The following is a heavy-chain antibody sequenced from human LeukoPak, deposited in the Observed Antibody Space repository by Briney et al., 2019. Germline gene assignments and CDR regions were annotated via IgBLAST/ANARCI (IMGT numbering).Heavy chain of an antibody. J-gene: IGHJ4*02. D-gene: IGHD4-17*01. CDR2: IRSKAYGGTT. Sequence: GRSLRLSCTASGFTFGDYAMSWVRQAPGKGLEWVGFIRSKAYGGTTEYAASVKGRFTISRDDSKSIAYLQMNSLKTEETAVYYCTRDDYGDYGVSWGQGTLVTVSS. CDR1: GFTFGDYA. CDR3: TRDDYGDYGVS. V-gene: IGHV3-49*04.